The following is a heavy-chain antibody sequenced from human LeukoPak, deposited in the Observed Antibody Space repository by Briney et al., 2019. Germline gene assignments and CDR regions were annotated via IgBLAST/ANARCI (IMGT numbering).Heavy chain of an antibody. CDR1: GFTFSSYW. V-gene: IGHV3-7*03. CDR3: ATSRTSDY. D-gene: IGHD1-14*01. CDR2: IKQDGSEK. J-gene: IGHJ4*02. Sequence: PGGSLRLSCAASGFTFSSYWMSWVRQAPGKGLEWVAIIKQDGSEKCYVDSVKGRFTISRDNAEKSLYLQMNSLRAEDTAVYYCATSRTSDYWGQGTLVTVSS.